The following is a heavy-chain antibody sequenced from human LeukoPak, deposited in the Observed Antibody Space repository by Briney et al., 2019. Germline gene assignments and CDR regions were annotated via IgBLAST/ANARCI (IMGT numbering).Heavy chain of an antibody. CDR1: GGSISSSSYY. V-gene: IGHV4-39*01. CDR3: ASSKLLLWFGELFRNYYFDY. Sequence: SETLSLTCTVSGGSISSSSYYWGWIRQPPGKGLEWIGSMYYSGSTYYNPSLKSRVTISVDTSKNQFSLKLSSVTAADTAVYYCASSKLLLWFGELFRNYYFDYWGQGTLVTVSS. D-gene: IGHD3-10*01. CDR2: MYYSGST. J-gene: IGHJ4*02.